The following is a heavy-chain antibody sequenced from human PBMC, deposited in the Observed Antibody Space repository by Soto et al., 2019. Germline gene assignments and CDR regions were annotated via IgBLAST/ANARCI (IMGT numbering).Heavy chain of an antibody. CDR2: IYHSGST. J-gene: IGHJ4*02. Sequence: QVQLQESGPGLVKPSGTLSLTCAVSGGSISRSKCWSWVRQPTGKGLEWIGEIYHSGSTNYNPSLKSRVTISVDKSKNQFSLKLSSVTAADTAVYYCARYLGDIDYFDYWGQGTLVTVSS. D-gene: IGHD3-16*01. CDR3: ARYLGDIDYFDY. CDR1: GGSISRSKC. V-gene: IGHV4-4*02.